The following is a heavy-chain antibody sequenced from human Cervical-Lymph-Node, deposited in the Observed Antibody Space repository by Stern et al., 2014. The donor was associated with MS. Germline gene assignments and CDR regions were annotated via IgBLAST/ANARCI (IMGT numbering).Heavy chain of an antibody. CDR1: GYTFDTYG. CDR3: ARGGSEVTGTGAGFDS. D-gene: IGHD6-19*01. V-gene: IGHV1-18*01. Sequence: QVQLVQSGAEVKKPGASVTVSCKASGYTFDTYGINWVRQAPGQGLEWLAWISASNDNTYYAQKLQDRVTLTTDTSTTTVYMELRSLRSDDTAVYYCARGGSEVTGTGAGFDSWGQGTLVSVSS. CDR2: ISASNDNT. J-gene: IGHJ4*02.